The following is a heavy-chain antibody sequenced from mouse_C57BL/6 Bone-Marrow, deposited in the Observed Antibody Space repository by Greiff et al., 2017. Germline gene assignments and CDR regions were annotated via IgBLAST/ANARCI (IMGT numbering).Heavy chain of an antibody. D-gene: IGHD2-5*01. J-gene: IGHJ1*03. Sequence: VQLQQPGAELVKPGASVKMSCKASGYPFTSYWITWVKQRPGQGLEWIGDIYPGSGSTNHNEKFKSKATLTVDTSSSTAYMQLSSLTSEDSAVYYCARPYYSNYWYFDVWGTGTTVTVSS. CDR1: GYPFTSYW. V-gene: IGHV1-55*01. CDR2: IYPGSGST. CDR3: ARPYYSNYWYFDV.